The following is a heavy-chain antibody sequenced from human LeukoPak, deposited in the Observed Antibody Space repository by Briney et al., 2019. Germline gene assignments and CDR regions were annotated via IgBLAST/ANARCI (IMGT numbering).Heavy chain of an antibody. CDR1: GFTFSAYS. CDR2: ISGSSIYI. CDR3: ARGGLNTMVRGVIRYYYMDV. D-gene: IGHD3-10*01. V-gene: IGHV3-21*04. Sequence: GSLRLSCATSGFTFSAYSMNWVRQAPGKGLEWVSSISGSSIYISYADSVKGRFTISSDNAKKSLYLQMNSLRAEDTAVYYCARGGLNTMVRGVIRYYYMDVWGKGATVTISS. J-gene: IGHJ6*03.